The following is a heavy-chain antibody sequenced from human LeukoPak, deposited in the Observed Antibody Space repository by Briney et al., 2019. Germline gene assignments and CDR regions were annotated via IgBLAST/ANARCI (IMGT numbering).Heavy chain of an antibody. V-gene: IGHV1-2*02. CDR1: GYTFTSYG. Sequence: ASVKVSCKASGYTFTSYGISWVRQAPGQGLEWMGWINPNSGGTNYAQKFQGRVTMTRDTSISTAYMELSRLRSDDTAVYYCARALRLEMATILGDYWGQGTLVTVSS. CDR2: INPNSGGT. D-gene: IGHD5-24*01. J-gene: IGHJ4*02. CDR3: ARALRLEMATILGDY.